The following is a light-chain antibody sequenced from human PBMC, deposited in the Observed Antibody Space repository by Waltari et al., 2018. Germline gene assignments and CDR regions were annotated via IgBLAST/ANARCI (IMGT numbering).Light chain of an antibody. J-gene: IGLJ3*02. CDR1: TSYI. Sequence: QSVLTQPPSASGTPGQRVTISCSGSTSYIYWYQQLPGTAPKLLIYRNNQRPSRVPDRFSGSKSGTSASLAISGLRSDDEADYYCAAWDDSLSGRVFGGGTKLTVL. CDR3: AAWDDSLSGRV. CDR2: RNN. V-gene: IGLV1-47*01.